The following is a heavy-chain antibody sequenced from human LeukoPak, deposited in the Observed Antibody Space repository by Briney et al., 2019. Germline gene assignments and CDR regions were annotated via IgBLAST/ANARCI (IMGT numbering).Heavy chain of an antibody. D-gene: IGHD5-12*01. Sequence: PGGSLRLSCTASGFTFGDYVMSWVRQAPGKGLEWVGFIRSKAYGGTTKNAASVKGRFTISRDDSRSIAYLQMNSLKTEDTAVYYCARGPSGYHNTGGQGTLVTVSS. V-gene: IGHV3-49*04. J-gene: IGHJ4*02. CDR1: GFTFGDYV. CDR3: ARGPSGYHNT. CDR2: IRSKAYGGTT.